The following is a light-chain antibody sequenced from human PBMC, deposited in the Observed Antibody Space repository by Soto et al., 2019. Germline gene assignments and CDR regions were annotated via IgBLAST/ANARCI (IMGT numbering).Light chain of an antibody. CDR3: QHYNSYSEA. V-gene: IGKV1-5*03. CDR2: KAS. CDR1: QTISSW. Sequence: DTQLNQSPSTLSGSVGDRVTITCRASQTISSWLAWYQQKPGKAPKLLIYKASTLKSGVPSRFSGIGSGTEFTLTISSLQPDDFATYYRQHYNSYSEAFGQGTKVDI. J-gene: IGKJ1*01.